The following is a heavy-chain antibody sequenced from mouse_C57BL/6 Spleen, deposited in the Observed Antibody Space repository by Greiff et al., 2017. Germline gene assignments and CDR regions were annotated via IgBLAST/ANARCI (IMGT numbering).Heavy chain of an antibody. CDR1: GFNIQDYY. J-gene: IGHJ3*01. V-gene: IGHV14-1*01. Sequence: VQLQQSGAELVRPGASVKLSCTASGFNIQDYYMHWVKQRPEQGLEWIGRIDPEDGDTEYAPKFQGKATMTADTSSNTAYLQLSSLTSEDTAVYYCTTPYGNYPAWFAYWGQGTLVTVSA. CDR2: IDPEDGDT. CDR3: TTPYGNYPAWFAY. D-gene: IGHD2-1*01.